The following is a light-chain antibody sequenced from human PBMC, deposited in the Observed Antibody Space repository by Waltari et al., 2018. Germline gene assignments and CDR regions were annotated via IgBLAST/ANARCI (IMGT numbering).Light chain of an antibody. CDR2: DVS. J-gene: IGLJ2*01. Sequence: QSALTQPASVSGSPGQSITVSCTGSSRDVGGDDSVSWYQDLPGQAPKAIIYDVSSRPSGVSDSFSGSKSGNTASLTISGLQAEDEANYYCCSQSSNNGVIFGGGTKVTVL. V-gene: IGLV2-14*03. CDR3: CSQSSNNGVI. CDR1: SRDVGGDDS.